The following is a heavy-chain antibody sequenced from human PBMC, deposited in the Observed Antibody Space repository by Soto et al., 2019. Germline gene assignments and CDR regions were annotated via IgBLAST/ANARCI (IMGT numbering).Heavy chain of an antibody. CDR1: GGTFSSYA. Sequence: QVQLVQSGAEVKKPGSSVQVSCKASGGTFSSYAINWVRQAPGQGLEWMGGIIRIFGTPDYAQRFQGRVTITADESTSTAYMELSSLRSEDTAVYYCARPGSNEYYYYGMDVWGQGTTVTVSS. J-gene: IGHJ6*02. CDR3: ARPGSNEYYYYGMDV. D-gene: IGHD3-10*01. CDR2: IIRIFGTP. V-gene: IGHV1-69*01.